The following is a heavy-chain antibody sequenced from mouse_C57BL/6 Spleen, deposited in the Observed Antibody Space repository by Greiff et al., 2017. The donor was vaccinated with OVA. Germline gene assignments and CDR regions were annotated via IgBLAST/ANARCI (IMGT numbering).Heavy chain of an antibody. CDR1: GYTFTSYW. J-gene: IGHJ4*01. CDR3: ASITTVDYYAMDY. D-gene: IGHD1-1*01. CDR2: IDPSDSET. V-gene: IGHV1-52*01. Sequence: VKLSCKASGYTFTSYWMHWVKQRPIQGLEWIGNIDPSDSETHYNQKFKDKATLTVDKSSSTAYMQLSSLTSEDSAVYYCASITTVDYYAMDYWGQGTSVTVSS.